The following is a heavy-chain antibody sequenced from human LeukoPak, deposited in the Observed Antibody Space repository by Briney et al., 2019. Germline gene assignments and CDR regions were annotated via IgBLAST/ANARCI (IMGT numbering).Heavy chain of an antibody. CDR2: IIPIFGIA. Sequence: SVKVSCKASGGTFSSYAISWVRQAPGQGLEWMGRIIPIFGIANYAQKFQGRVTITADKSTSTAYMELSSLRSEGTAVYYCARLAAADDYWGQGTLVTVSS. CDR1: GGTFSSYA. V-gene: IGHV1-69*04. D-gene: IGHD6-13*01. CDR3: ARLAAADDY. J-gene: IGHJ4*02.